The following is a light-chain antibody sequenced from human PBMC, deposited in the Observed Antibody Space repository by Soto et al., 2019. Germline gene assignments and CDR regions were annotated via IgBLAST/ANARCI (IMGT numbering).Light chain of an antibody. CDR1: SGSVSTNYY. CDR2: NTN. J-gene: IGLJ2*01. CDR3: VLYMGLGISV. V-gene: IGLV8-61*01. Sequence: QAVVTQEPSFSVSPGGTVTFTCGLSSGSVSTNYYPSWYQQTPGQAPRPLIYNTNSRSAGVPDLFSGSILRNKAALTITGAPADDESDYYCVLYMGLGISVFGGGTKLTVL.